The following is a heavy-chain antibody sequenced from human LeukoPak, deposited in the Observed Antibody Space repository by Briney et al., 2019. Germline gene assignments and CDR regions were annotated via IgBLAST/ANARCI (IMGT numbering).Heavy chain of an antibody. J-gene: IGHJ3*02. CDR3: ASYGDYSPGAFDI. Sequence: SETLSLTCAVYGGSFSGYYWSWIRQPPGKGLEWIGEINHSGSTNYSPSLKSRVTISVDTSKNQFSLKLSSVTAADTAVYYCASYGDYSPGAFDIWGQGTMVTVSS. V-gene: IGHV4-34*01. CDR1: GGSFSGYY. D-gene: IGHD4-17*01. CDR2: INHSGST.